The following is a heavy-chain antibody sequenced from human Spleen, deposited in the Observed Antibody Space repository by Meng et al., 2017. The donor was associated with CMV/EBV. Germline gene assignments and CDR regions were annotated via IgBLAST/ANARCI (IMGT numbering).Heavy chain of an antibody. D-gene: IGHD2-15*01. CDR2: VYSTGTT. J-gene: IGHJ4*02. V-gene: IGHV4-61*01. CDR3: ARGYCSGGSCVDY. CDR1: GGSVTSGNYY. Sequence: SETLSLTCTVSGGSVTSGNYYWSWIRQPPGKGLEWIGYVYSTGTTSYHPSLKSRVTISVDTSKNQFSLKLSSVTAADTAVYYCARGYCSGGSCVDYWGQGTLVTVSS.